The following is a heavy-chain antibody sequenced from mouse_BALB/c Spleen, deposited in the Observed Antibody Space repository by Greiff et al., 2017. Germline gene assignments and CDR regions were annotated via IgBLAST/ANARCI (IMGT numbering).Heavy chain of an antibody. J-gene: IGHJ3*01. D-gene: IGHD1-3*01. V-gene: IGHV3-2*02. CDR3: ARSEWSFAY. CDR1: GYSITSDYA. Sequence: EVQLQQSGPGLVKPSQSLSLTCTVTGYSITSDYAWNWIRQFPGNTLEWMGYISYSGSTSYNPSLKSRISITRDTSKNQFFLQLNSVTTEDTATYCCARSEWSFAYWGQGTRVTVSA. CDR2: ISYSGST.